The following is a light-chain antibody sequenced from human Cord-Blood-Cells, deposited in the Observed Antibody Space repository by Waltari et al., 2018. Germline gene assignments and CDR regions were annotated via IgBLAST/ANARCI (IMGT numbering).Light chain of an antibody. Sequence: QSALTQPPSASGSPGQSVTISCTGTSSDVGGYHYVPWYQQHPGKAPKLMIYEVSKRPSGVPDRFSGSKSGNTASLTVSGLQAEDEADYYCSSYAGSNNRVFGTGTKVTVL. CDR2: EVS. J-gene: IGLJ1*01. CDR3: SSYAGSNNRV. CDR1: SSDVGGYHY. V-gene: IGLV2-8*01.